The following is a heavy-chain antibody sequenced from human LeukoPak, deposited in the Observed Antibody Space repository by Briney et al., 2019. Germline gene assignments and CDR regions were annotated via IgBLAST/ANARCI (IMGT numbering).Heavy chain of an antibody. CDR2: IRYDESNK. D-gene: IGHD6-19*01. Sequence: GGSLRLSCAASGFIFSNYGMHWVRQAPRNGLEWVAFIRYDESNKFYADSVKGRFTISRDNSKNILFLQMNSLRAEDTAVYYCATMQWLEGVDWFDPWGQGTLVTVSS. CDR3: ATMQWLEGVDWFDP. V-gene: IGHV3-30*02. CDR1: GFIFSNYG. J-gene: IGHJ5*02.